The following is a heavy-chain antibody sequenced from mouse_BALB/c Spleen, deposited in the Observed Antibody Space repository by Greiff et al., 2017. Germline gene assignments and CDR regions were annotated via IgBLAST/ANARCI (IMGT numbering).Heavy chain of an antibody. CDR1: GYTFTSYW. Sequence: QVQLQQPGAELVRPGASVKLSCKASGYTFTSYWINWVKQRPGQGLEWIGNIYPSDSYTNYNQKFKDKATLTVDKSSSTAYMQLSSPTSEDSAVYYCARGEWDYWGQGTLVTVSA. J-gene: IGHJ3*01. V-gene: IGHV1-69*02. CDR2: IYPSDSYT. CDR3: ARGEWDY. D-gene: IGHD4-1*01.